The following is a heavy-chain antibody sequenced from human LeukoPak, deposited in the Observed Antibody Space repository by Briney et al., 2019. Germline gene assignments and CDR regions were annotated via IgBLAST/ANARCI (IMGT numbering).Heavy chain of an antibody. CDR3: ARDRFAAAGNWYDP. Sequence: ASVKVSCKASGYTFTGYYMHWVRQALGQGLEWMGWINPNSGGTNYAQKFQGRVTMTRDTSISTAYMELSRLRSDDTAVYYCARDRFAAAGNWYDPWGQGTLVTVSS. V-gene: IGHV1-2*02. CDR1: GYTFTGYY. CDR2: INPNSGGT. J-gene: IGHJ5*02. D-gene: IGHD6-13*01.